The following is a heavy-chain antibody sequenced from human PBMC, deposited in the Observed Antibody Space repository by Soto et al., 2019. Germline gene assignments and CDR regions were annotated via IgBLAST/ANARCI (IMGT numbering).Heavy chain of an antibody. J-gene: IGHJ4*02. CDR1: GYTFTNYY. CDR2: IRPSGGRT. CDR3: AREPNERYYFDY. D-gene: IGHD1-1*01. Sequence: QVHLVQSGAEVKKPGASVKVSCKASGYTFTNYYIYWVRQAPGQGLEWLGIIRPSGGRTEYAQRFQGRVTMTRDTSTSTVYMELTSLTSEDTAVYSCAREPNERYYFDYWGQGTLVTVSS. V-gene: IGHV1-46*01.